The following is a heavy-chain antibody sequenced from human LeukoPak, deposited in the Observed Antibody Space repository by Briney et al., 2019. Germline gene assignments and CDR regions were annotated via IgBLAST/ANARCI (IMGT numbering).Heavy chain of an antibody. Sequence: PSETLSLTCGVSGGSITSTNWWSWVRQPPGQGLEWIGEISLSGLTNYNPSLKSRVTISVDTSKNQFSLKLSSVTAADTAVYYCASLVWSYYFDYWGQGTLVTVSS. CDR1: GGSITSTNW. V-gene: IGHV4-4*02. CDR2: ISLSGLT. D-gene: IGHD2-8*01. J-gene: IGHJ4*02. CDR3: ASLVWSYYFDY.